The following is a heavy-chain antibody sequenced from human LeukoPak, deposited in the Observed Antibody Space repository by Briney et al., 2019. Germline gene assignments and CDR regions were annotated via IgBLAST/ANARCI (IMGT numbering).Heavy chain of an antibody. CDR1: GYTFTGYY. CDR3: ARVPEGNYYYYYYMDV. Sequence: ASVKVSCKASGYTFTGYYMHWVRQAPGQGLEWMGWINPNSGNTNYAQKLQGRVTMTTDTSTSTAYMELRSLRSDDTAVYYCARVPEGNYYYYYYMDVWGKGTTVTVSS. D-gene: IGHD1-14*01. V-gene: IGHV1-18*04. CDR2: INPNSGNT. J-gene: IGHJ6*03.